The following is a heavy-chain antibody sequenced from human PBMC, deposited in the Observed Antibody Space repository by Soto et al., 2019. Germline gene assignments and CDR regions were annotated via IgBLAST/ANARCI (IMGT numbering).Heavy chain of an antibody. J-gene: IGHJ4*02. V-gene: IGHV3-9*01. CDR3: TRGPEGINWYTHPIDY. Sequence: SQRLACAASGYTFNDYAMHWVRQAPGKGLEWVSGVSWNSGSRDYVDSVKGRFTVSRDNAKNMLYLQMNSLRVEDTAVYYCTRGPEGINWYTHPIDYWGQGTLVTVSS. CDR1: GYTFNDYA. CDR2: VSWNSGSR. D-gene: IGHD6-13*01.